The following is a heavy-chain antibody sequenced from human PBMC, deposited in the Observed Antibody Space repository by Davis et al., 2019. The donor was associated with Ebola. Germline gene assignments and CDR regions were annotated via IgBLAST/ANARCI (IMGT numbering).Heavy chain of an antibody. CDR2: ITSSSSHI. CDR3: ASRRGGPQNGWDILAGYP. V-gene: IGHV3-21*01. D-gene: IGHD3-9*01. Sequence: LSLTCAASGFNFNTYAMNWVRQAPGKGLEWVSSITSSSSHIYYADSVKGRFTISRDNAKNSLYLQMNSLRAEDTAVYYCASRRGGPQNGWDILAGYPWGQGTLVTVSS. CDR1: GFNFNTYA. J-gene: IGHJ4*02.